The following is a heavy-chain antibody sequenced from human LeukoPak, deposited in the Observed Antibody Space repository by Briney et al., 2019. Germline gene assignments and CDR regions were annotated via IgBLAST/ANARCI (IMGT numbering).Heavy chain of an antibody. CDR2: IWYDGSNK. CDR1: GFTFSSYG. V-gene: IGHV3-33*01. J-gene: IGHJ4*02. Sequence: GGSLRLSCAASGFTFSSYGMHLVRQAPSKGLEWVAVIWYDGSNKYYADSVKGRFTISRDNSKNTLYLQMNSLRAEDTAVYYCARDRSHVDYWGQGTLVTVSS. CDR3: ARDRSHVDY.